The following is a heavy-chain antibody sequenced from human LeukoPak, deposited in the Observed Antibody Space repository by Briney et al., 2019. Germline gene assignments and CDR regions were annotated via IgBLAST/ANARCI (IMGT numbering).Heavy chain of an antibody. CDR2: IWYDGSND. CDR1: GFIFSSYG. D-gene: IGHD3-10*01. Sequence: GGSLRLSCAASGFIFSSYGMHWVRQAPGKGLEWVAVIWYDGSNDNYADSVKGRFTISRDNSKNTLYLQMNSLRAEDTAVYYCARALRKVSGSGNFYSYYYYPMDVWGQGTTVTVSS. J-gene: IGHJ6*02. V-gene: IGHV3-33*01. CDR3: ARALRKVSGSGNFYSYYYYPMDV.